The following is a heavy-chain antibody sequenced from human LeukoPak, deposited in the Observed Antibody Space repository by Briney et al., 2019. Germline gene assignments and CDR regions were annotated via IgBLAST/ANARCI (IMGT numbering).Heavy chain of an antibody. CDR2: ISYDGSNK. D-gene: IGHD7-27*01. Sequence: PGGSLRPSCAASGFTFNTYTMHWVRQAPGKGLEWVAVISYDGSNKYYADSVKGRFTISRDNSKNTLYLQMNSLRAEDTAVYYCAKAGDVDYWGQGTLVTVSS. J-gene: IGHJ4*02. CDR1: GFTFNTYT. CDR3: AKAGDVDY. V-gene: IGHV3-30*01.